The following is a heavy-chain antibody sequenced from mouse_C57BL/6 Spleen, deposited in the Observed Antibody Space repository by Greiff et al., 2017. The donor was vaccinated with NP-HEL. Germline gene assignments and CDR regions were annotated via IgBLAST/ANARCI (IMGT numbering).Heavy chain of an antibody. D-gene: IGHD2-1*01. CDR1: GFTFSDYY. V-gene: IGHV5-16*01. CDR2: INYDGSST. J-gene: IGHJ4*01. Sequence: EVMLVESEGGLVQPGSSMKLSCTASGFTFSDYYMAWVRQVPEKGLEWVANINYDGSSTYYLDSLKSRFIISRDNAKNILYLQMSSLKSEDTATYDCAREGGIYYGNWRDAMDYWGQGTSVTVSS. CDR3: AREGGIYYGNWRDAMDY.